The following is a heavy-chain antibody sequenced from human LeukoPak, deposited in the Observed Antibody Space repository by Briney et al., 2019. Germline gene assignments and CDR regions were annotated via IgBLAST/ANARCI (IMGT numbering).Heavy chain of an antibody. J-gene: IGHJ4*02. V-gene: IGHV3-48*03. D-gene: IGHD3-16*01. Sequence: GGSLRLSCAASGFTFSSYEMNWVRQAPGKGLEGVSYISSSGSTIYYADSVKGRFTISRDNAKNSLYLQMNSLRAEDTAVYYCARAAENYGGRFDSWGQGTLVTVSS. CDR3: ARAAENYGGRFDS. CDR2: ISSSGSTI. CDR1: GFTFSSYE.